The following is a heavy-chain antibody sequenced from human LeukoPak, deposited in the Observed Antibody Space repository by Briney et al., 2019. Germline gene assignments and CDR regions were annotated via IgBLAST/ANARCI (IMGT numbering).Heavy chain of an antibody. V-gene: IGHV3-21*01. CDR1: GFTFSSYS. D-gene: IGHD2-21*02. CDR3: ARVGDPWYFDY. CDR2: ISSSSSYI. J-gene: IGHJ4*02. Sequence: GGSLRLSCAASGFTFSSYSMNWVRQAPGKGLEWVSSISSSSSYIWYADSVKGRFTISRDNAKNSLYLQMNSLRAEDTAVYYCARVGDPWYFDYWGQGTLVTVSS.